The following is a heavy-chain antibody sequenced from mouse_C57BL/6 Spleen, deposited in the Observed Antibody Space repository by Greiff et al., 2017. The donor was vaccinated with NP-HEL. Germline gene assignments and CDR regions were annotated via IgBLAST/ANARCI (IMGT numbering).Heavy chain of an antibody. CDR1: GYAFSSSW. CDR3: ARWDYYGSSYGFDY. CDR2: IYPGDGDT. D-gene: IGHD1-1*01. V-gene: IGHV1-82*01. J-gene: IGHJ2*01. Sequence: SGASVKISCKASGYAFSSSWMNWVKQRPGKGLEWIGRIYPGDGDTNYNGKFKGKATLTADKSSSTAYMQLSSLTSEDSAVYFCARWDYYGSSYGFDYWGQGTTLTVSS.